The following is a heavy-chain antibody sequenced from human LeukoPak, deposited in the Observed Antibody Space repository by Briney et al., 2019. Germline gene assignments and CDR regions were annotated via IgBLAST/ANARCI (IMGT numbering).Heavy chain of an antibody. CDR2: ISYDGSNK. V-gene: IGHV3-30-3*01. D-gene: IGHD3-10*01. CDR1: GFTFSSYA. J-gene: IGHJ5*02. CDR3: ARDRDLNYGSGSYWFDP. Sequence: GGSLRLSCAASGFTFSSYAMHWVRQAPGKGLEWVAVISYDGSNKYYADSVKGRFTISRDNSKNTLYLQMNSLRAEDTAVYYCARDRDLNYGSGSYWFDPWGQGTLVTVSS.